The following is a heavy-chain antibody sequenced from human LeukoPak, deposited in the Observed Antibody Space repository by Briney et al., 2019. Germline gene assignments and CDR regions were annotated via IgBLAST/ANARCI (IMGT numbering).Heavy chain of an antibody. V-gene: IGHV4-59*01. CDR3: AGTYRLRRFDP. J-gene: IGHJ5*02. Sequence: KPSETLSLTCIVSGXSISSYYWSWIRQPPGKGPEWIGYVYYIGNTNYNPSLASRVTMSVDTSKNQLSLKLSSVAAADTAVYYCAGTYRLRRFDPWGQGTLVTVSS. CDR1: GXSISSYY. D-gene: IGHD2-2*02. CDR2: VYYIGNT.